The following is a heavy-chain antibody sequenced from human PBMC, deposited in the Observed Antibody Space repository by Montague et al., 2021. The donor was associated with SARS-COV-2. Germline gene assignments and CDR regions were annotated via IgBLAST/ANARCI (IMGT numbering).Heavy chain of an antibody. D-gene: IGHD2-21*01. CDR3: ARDRDWDDWCGMDV. CDR1: GFIFSSYE. J-gene: IGHJ6*02. V-gene: IGHV3-48*03. CDR2: ISSSGGGSTK. Sequence: SLRLSCAVSGFIFSSYEMNLVRQAPGKGLEWISYISSSGGGSTKHYTXSVKGRFTISRDNAKNSLYLQMNSLRVEDTAIYYCARDRDWDDWCGMDVWGQGTTVTVSS.